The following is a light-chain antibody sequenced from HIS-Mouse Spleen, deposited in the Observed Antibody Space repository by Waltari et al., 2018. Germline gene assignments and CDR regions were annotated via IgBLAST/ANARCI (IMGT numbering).Light chain of an antibody. CDR1: VLAKKY. CDR2: KDS. CDR3: YSAADNNVV. V-gene: IGLV3-27*01. J-gene: IGLJ2*01. Sequence: SYELTQPSSVSVSPGQTARITCPGDVLAKKYARWFQQKPGQAPVLVIYKDSERPSGIPERFSGSSSGTTVTLTISGAQVEDEADYYCYSAADNNVVFGGGTKLTVI.